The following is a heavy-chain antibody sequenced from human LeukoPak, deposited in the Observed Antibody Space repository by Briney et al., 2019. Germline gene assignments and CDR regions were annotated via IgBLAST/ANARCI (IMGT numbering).Heavy chain of an antibody. V-gene: IGHV4-38-2*01. CDR1: GYSISSGYY. Sequence: SETLSLTCAVSGYSISSGYYWGWIRQPPGKGLEWIGSIYHSGSTYYNPSLKSRVTISVDTSKNQFSLKLSSVTAADTAVYYCARHGTYCGGDCYSDFDYWGQGTLVTVSS. J-gene: IGHJ4*02. D-gene: IGHD2-21*01. CDR3: ARHGTYCGGDCYSDFDY. CDR2: IYHSGST.